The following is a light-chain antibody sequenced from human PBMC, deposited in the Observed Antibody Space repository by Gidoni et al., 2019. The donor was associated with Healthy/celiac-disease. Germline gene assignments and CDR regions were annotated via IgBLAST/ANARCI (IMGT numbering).Light chain of an antibody. J-gene: IGLJ1*01. V-gene: IGLV2-14*01. CDR3: SSYTSSSTLDV. CDR1: SSDVGGYNY. CDR2: EVS. Sequence: QSALTQPASVSESPGQSITISCTGTSSDVGGYNYVSWYQQHPGKAPKLMIYEVSNRPSGVPDRFSGSKSGNTASLTISGLQAEDEADYYCSSYTSSSTLDVFGTGTKVTVL.